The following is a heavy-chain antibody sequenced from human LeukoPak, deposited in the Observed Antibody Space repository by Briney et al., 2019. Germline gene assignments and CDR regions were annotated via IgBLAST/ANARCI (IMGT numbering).Heavy chain of an antibody. CDR3: VRDNGYCSSTSCYYYYMDV. Sequence: PGGSLRLSCAASGFTFSSYAMSWVRQAPGKGLEWVSGISGSGGSTNYADSVKGRFTISRDNSKNTLYLQMNSLRAEDTAVYYCVRDNGYCSSTSCYYYYMDVWGKGTTVTISS. J-gene: IGHJ6*03. D-gene: IGHD2-2*03. CDR1: GFTFSSYA. CDR2: ISGSGGST. V-gene: IGHV3-23*01.